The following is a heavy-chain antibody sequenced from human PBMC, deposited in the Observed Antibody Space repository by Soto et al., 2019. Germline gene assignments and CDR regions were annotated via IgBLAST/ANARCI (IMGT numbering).Heavy chain of an antibody. CDR2: TISNGEYT. Sequence: PGGARRPSCEGSVFTFSEYSMTWFRQAAGKGLEWVSTTISNGEYTYYGDSAKVRFTLSRDNSQNTLYLEMSRVRDEGTAVYYCAEDSMNVAVPSARASGMDVLG. D-gene: IGHD2-2*01. J-gene: IGHJ6*02. CDR3: AEDSMNVAVPSARASGMDV. V-gene: IGHV3-23*01. CDR1: VFTFSEYS.